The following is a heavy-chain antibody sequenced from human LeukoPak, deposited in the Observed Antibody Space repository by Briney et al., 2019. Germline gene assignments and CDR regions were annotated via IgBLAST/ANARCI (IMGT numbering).Heavy chain of an antibody. CDR1: GFTFSSYW. D-gene: IGHD6-19*01. CDR3: ARLGWLGTDDAFDI. V-gene: IGHV3-7*01. Sequence: GGSLRLSCAASGFTFSSYWMSWVRQAPGKGLEWVANIKQDGSEKFYVDSVKGRFTISRDNAKNSLYLQMNSLRAEDTAVYYCARLGWLGTDDAFDIWGQGTMVTVSS. J-gene: IGHJ3*02. CDR2: IKQDGSEK.